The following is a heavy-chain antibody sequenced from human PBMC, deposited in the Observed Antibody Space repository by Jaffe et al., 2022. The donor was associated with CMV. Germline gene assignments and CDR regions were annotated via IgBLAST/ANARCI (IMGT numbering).Heavy chain of an antibody. D-gene: IGHD3-3*01. CDR2: IFPDDSDT. CDR3: ARQGGAFGVFLPADP. J-gene: IGHJ5*02. Sequence: EVQLVQSGAEVRKPGESLKISCKCSGYSFTNYWIGWVRQMPGKGLEWIGSIFPDDSDTRYSPAIEGQVTMSVDKSITTAYLQWGSLKASDTAMYYCARQGGAFGVFLPADPWGQGTQVTVSS. V-gene: IGHV5-51*01. CDR1: GYSFTNYW.